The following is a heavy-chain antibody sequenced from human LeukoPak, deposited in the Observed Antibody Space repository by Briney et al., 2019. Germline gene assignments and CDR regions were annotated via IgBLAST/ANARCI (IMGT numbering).Heavy chain of an antibody. D-gene: IGHD3-22*01. V-gene: IGHV4-31*03. CDR3: ARDGTDSSGYYFGY. CDR2: IYYSGDT. Sequence: SETLSLTCTVSGGSIGGDTYYWSWIRQRPGKGLEWIGYIYYSGDTHYNPSLESRVTISVDTSKNQFSLELTSVTAADTAVYFCARDGTDSSGYYFGYWGRGTLVTVSS. CDR1: GGSIGGDTYY. J-gene: IGHJ4*02.